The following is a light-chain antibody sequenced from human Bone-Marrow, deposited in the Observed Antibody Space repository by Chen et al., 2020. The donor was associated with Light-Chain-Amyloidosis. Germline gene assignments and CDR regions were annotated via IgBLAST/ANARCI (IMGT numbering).Light chain of an antibody. V-gene: IGLV3-25*03. CDR3: QSADSSGTYEVI. CDR1: DLPTKY. Sequence: SYELTQPPSVSVSPGQTARITCSGDDLPTKYAYWYQQKPGQAPVLVIHSDTERPSGLSERFSGSSAGTTATLNISGVQAEDEADYHWQSADSSGTYEVIFGGGTKLTVL. CDR2: SDT. J-gene: IGLJ2*01.